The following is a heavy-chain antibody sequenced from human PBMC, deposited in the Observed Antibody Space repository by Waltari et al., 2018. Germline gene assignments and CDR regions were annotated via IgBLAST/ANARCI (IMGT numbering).Heavy chain of an antibody. CDR1: VFTFNSYA. CDR2: VCGTVDCT. J-gene: IGHJ4*02. Sequence: EVQILESGGGLVQPGECLRIHCAASVFTFNSYALHWVRQAPWKWLVWVSVVCGTVDCTYYADSVKGRFTIARDNSKNFLYLKMNRRRGDDTAVYYCAKTIRFSERLPFDSWGQGTLVTVSS. CDR3: AKTIRFSERLPFDS. D-gene: IGHD3-3*01. V-gene: IGHV3-23*01.